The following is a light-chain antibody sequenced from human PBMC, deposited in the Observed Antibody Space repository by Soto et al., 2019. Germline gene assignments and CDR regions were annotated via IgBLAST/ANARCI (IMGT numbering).Light chain of an antibody. CDR3: QQRSNWLLT. CDR1: QSVSSY. Sequence: EIVLTQSQATLSLSPGERATLSCRASQSVSSYLTWYQQKPGQAPRLLIYEASNRATGVPARFSGSGSGTDFTLTISSLEPEDFAVYYCQQRSNWLLTFGGGTKVEIK. CDR2: EAS. V-gene: IGKV3-11*01. J-gene: IGKJ4*01.